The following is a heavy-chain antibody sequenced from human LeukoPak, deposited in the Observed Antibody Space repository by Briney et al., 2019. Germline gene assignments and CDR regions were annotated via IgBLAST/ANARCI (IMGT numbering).Heavy chain of an antibody. V-gene: IGHV4-59*01. CDR1: GGSISSYY. D-gene: IGHD5-24*01. CDR3: ARGGGYNPFDY. J-gene: IGHJ4*02. CDR2: IYYSGST. Sequence: PSETLSLTCTVSGGSISSYYWSWIRQPPGKGLEWIGYIYYSGSTNYSPSLKSRVTISVDTSKNQFSLKLSSVTAADTAVYYCARGGGYNPFDYWGQGTLVTVSS.